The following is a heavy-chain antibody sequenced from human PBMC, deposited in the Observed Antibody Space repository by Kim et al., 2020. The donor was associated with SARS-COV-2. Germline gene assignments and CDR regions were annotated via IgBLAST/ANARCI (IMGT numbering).Heavy chain of an antibody. CDR3: SRQYDYYFPLNY. CDR2: INADNGDT. Sequence: ASVNVSCEASGYTFTSYGISWVRQAPVQGLEWMGWINADNGDTKYAQKLPGRVTMTTDTSTNTAYMELRTLISDDTAVYYCSRQYDYYFPLNYLGQGTRV. J-gene: IGHJ4*02. CDR1: GYTFTSYG. V-gene: IGHV1-18*01. D-gene: IGHD5-12*01.